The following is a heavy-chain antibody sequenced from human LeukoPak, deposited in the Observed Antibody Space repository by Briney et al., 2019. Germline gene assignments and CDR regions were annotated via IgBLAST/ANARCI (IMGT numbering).Heavy chain of an antibody. V-gene: IGHV3-23*01. CDR2: ISGSGGST. D-gene: IGHD1-26*01. Sequence: PGGSLRLSCAASGFTFSSYAMSWVRQAPGKGLEWVSAISGSGGSTYYADSVKGRFTISRDNSKNTLYLQMNSLRAEDTAVYYCAKGSIVGATMNYYYMDVWGKGTTVTVSS. J-gene: IGHJ6*03. CDR1: GFTFSSYA. CDR3: AKGSIVGATMNYYYMDV.